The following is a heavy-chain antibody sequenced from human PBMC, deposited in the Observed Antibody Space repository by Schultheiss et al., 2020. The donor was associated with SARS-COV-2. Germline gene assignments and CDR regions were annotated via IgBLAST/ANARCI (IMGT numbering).Heavy chain of an antibody. D-gene: IGHD4-17*01. J-gene: IGHJ4*02. CDR1: GFTFDDYT. Sequence: GESLKISCAASGFTFDDYTMHWVRQAPGKGLEWVSLISWDGGSTYYADSVKGRFTISRDNSKNTLYLQMNSLRAEDTAVYYCAKHGEIDYWGQGTLVTVSS. CDR2: ISWDGGST. CDR3: AKHGEIDY. V-gene: IGHV3-43*01.